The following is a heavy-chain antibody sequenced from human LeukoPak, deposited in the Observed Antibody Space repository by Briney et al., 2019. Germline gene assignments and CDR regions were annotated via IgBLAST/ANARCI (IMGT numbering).Heavy chain of an antibody. CDR2: IIPIFGTA. D-gene: IGHD3-10*01. J-gene: IGHJ6*03. Sequence: SVKVSCKASGGTFSSYAISWVRQAPGQGLEWMGGIIPIFGTANYAQKFQGRVTITADKSTSTAYMELSSLRSEDTAVYYCARAASGDAVDFYGSGRRFYSYYMDVWGKGTTVTISS. CDR3: ARAASGDAVDFYGSGRRFYSYYMDV. CDR1: GGTFSSYA. V-gene: IGHV1-69*06.